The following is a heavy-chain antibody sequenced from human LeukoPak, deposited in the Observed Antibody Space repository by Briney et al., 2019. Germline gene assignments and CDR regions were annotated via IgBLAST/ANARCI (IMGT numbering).Heavy chain of an antibody. D-gene: IGHD2-2*01. V-gene: IGHV3-7*01. CDR1: GFTFSSYW. CDR3: ARDYRTSIPGVGV. CDR2: IKQDGSEK. Sequence: GGSLRLSCAASGFTFSSYWMSWVRQAPGKGPEWVANIKQDGSEKYYVDSVKGRFTISRDNAKNSLYLQMNSLRAEDTAVYYCARDYRTSIPGVGVWGQGTTVTVSS. J-gene: IGHJ6*02.